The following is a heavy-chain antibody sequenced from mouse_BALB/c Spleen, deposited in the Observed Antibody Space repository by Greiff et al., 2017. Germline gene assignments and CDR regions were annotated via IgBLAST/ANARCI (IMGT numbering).Heavy chain of an antibody. J-gene: IGHJ3*01. V-gene: IGHV3-2*02. D-gene: IGHD2-1*01. CDR3: ARVGNSAWFAY. Sequence: EVQLQESGPGLVKPSQSLSLTCTVTGYSITSDYAWNWIRQFPGNKLEWMGYISYSGSTSYNPSLKSRISITRDTSKNQFFLQLNSVTTEDTATYYCARVGNSAWFAYWGQGTLVTVSA. CDR2: ISYSGST. CDR1: GYSITSDYA.